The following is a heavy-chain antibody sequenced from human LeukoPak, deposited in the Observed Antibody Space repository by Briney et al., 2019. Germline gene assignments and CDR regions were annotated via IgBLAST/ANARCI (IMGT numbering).Heavy chain of an antibody. CDR1: EFTFNNYW. D-gene: IGHD4-23*01. CDR2: IKQDGSEK. V-gene: IGHV3-7*01. Sequence: PGGSLRLSCAASEFTFNNYWMSWVRQAPGKGLEWVANIKQDGSEKYYVDSVKGRFTISRDNAKNSLYLHMNSLRAEDTAVYYCARDYGGSSPFDYWGQGTLVTVSS. J-gene: IGHJ4*02. CDR3: ARDYGGSSPFDY.